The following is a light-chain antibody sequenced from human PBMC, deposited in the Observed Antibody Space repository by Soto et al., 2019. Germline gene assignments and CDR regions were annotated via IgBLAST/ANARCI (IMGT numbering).Light chain of an antibody. Sequence: QSALTQPASVSGSPGQSITISCTGTGSDVGGYNYVSWYQQHPGSAPKLLIHEVSNRPSGISNRFSASKSGNTASLTISGLQAEDEAEYFCFSFTTTSTHVFGTGTKLTVL. V-gene: IGLV2-14*01. J-gene: IGLJ1*01. CDR3: FSFTTTSTHV. CDR1: GSDVGGYNY. CDR2: EVS.